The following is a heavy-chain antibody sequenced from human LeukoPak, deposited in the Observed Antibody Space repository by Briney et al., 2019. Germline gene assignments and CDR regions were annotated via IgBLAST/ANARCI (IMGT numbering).Heavy chain of an antibody. V-gene: IGHV4-61*01. J-gene: IGHJ4*02. Sequence: PSETLSLTCTVSGGSISSSSYYWSWIRQPPGKGLEWIGYIYYSGSTNYNPSLKSRVTISVDTSKNQFSLKLSSVTAADTAVYYCARSHILTGYVDYWGQGTLVTVSS. CDR2: IYYSGST. CDR3: ARSHILTGYVDY. D-gene: IGHD3-9*01. CDR1: GGSISSSSYY.